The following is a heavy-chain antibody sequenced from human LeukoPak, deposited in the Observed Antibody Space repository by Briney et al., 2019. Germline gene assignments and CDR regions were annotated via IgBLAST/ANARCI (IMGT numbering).Heavy chain of an antibody. CDR3: ARGTVYCSSTSCYHFDY. J-gene: IGHJ4*02. D-gene: IGHD2-2*01. CDR2: IYHSGST. Sequence: SQTLSLTCTVSGGSISSGGYYWSWIRQPPGKGLEWIGYIYHSGSTYYNPSLKSRVTISVDRSKNQFSLKLSSVTAADTAVYYCARGTVYCSSTSCYHFDYWGQGTLVTVSP. CDR1: GGSISSGGYY. V-gene: IGHV4-30-2*01.